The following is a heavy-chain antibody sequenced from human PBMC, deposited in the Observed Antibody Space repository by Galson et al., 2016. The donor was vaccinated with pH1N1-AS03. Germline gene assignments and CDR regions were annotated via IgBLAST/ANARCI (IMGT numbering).Heavy chain of an antibody. D-gene: IGHD2-15*01. J-gene: IGHJ3*02. CDR3: AKGYSATPSGTFDI. V-gene: IGHV1-69*04. CDR1: GGTFNIYA. CDR2: IIPMLNIP. Sequence: SVKVSCKASGGTFNIYAISWVRQAPGQGLEWMGRIIPMLNIPDYAQKFQVRVTITADKSTNTAYMELTNLRSDDTALYYCAKGYSATPSGTFDIWGQGTMVTVSS.